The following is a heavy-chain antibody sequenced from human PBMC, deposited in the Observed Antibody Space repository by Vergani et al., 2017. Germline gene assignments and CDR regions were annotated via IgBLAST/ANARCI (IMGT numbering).Heavy chain of an antibody. CDR1: GGTFSSYT. J-gene: IGHJ4*02. D-gene: IGHD3-9*01. Sequence: QVQLVQSGAEVKKPGSSVKVSCKASGGTFSSYTISWVRQAPGQGLEWMGRIIPIFGIANYAQKFQGRVTITADKSTSTAYMELSSLRSEDTAVDYCARGYYDILTGYYLDYWGQGTLVTVSS. CDR3: ARGYYDILTGYYLDY. CDR2: IIPIFGIA. V-gene: IGHV1-69*02.